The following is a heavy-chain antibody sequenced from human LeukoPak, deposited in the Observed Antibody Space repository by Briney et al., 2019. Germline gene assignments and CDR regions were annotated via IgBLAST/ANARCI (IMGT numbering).Heavy chain of an antibody. CDR1: GFTFYDYG. D-gene: IGHD6-13*01. Sequence: GGSLRLSCAASGFTFYDYGMSWVRQAPGKGLEWVSAINWNGGSTGYADSVKGRFTISRDNAKNSLYLQMNSLRAEDTALYYCARGTTLAAAGTPFDYWGQGTLVTASS. CDR3: ARGTTLAAAGTPFDY. V-gene: IGHV3-20*04. CDR2: INWNGGST. J-gene: IGHJ4*02.